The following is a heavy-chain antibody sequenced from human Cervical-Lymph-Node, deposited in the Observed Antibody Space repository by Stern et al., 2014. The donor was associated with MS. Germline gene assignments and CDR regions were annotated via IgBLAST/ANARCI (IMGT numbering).Heavy chain of an antibody. J-gene: IGHJ6*02. Sequence: VQLVESGAEVKKPAASVKVSCKASGYTFTVYYIHWVRQAPGQGLEWMGRINPNSGGTNYAQKFQGRVTRTRDTSISTAYMELSRLRSDDTAVYYCARDPDDGSLDVWGQGTTVTVSS. CDR1: GYTFTVYY. V-gene: IGHV1-2*06. D-gene: IGHD3-10*01. CDR2: INPNSGGT. CDR3: ARDPDDGSLDV.